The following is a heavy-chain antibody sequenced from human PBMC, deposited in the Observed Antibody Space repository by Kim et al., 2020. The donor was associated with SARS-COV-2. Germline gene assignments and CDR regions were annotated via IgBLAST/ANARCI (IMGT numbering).Heavy chain of an antibody. V-gene: IGHV3-49*02. D-gene: IGHD3-3*01. Sequence: SVKGRFTISRDDSKSIAYLQMNSLKTEDTAVYYCTRDQAGDFWSGLLPDYWGQGTLVTVSS. CDR3: TRDQAGDFWSGLLPDY. J-gene: IGHJ4*02.